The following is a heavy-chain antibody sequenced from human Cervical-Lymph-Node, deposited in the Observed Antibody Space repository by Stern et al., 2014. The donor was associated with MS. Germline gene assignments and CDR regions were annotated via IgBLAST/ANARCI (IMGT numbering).Heavy chain of an antibody. CDR3: ARNLTMAALSP. D-gene: IGHD3-10*01. CDR1: GASVSSGDYY. V-gene: IGHV4-61*02. Sequence: QLQLQESGPGLVKPSQTLSLTCTVSGASVSSGDYYWTWIRQPAGKGLEWIGRIYGSANIDYNPSLKSRVTISTDTSKNQLFLKLSSVTAADTAVYYCARNLTMAALSPWGQGTLVTVSS. J-gene: IGHJ5*02. CDR2: IYGSANI.